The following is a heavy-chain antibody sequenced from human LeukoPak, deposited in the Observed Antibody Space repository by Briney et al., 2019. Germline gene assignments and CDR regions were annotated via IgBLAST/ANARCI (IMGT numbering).Heavy chain of an antibody. J-gene: IGHJ4*02. Sequence: PGGSLRLSCAASGFTFSAYWMSCVRQAPGKGLEWVANIKQDGSEKYYVDSVKGRFTISRDNAKNSLYLQMNSLRAEDTAVYYCARVRIAVAGIWRSPGYYFDYWGQGTLVTVSS. V-gene: IGHV3-7*01. CDR2: IKQDGSEK. D-gene: IGHD6-19*01. CDR1: GFTFSAYW. CDR3: ARVRIAVAGIWRSPGYYFDY.